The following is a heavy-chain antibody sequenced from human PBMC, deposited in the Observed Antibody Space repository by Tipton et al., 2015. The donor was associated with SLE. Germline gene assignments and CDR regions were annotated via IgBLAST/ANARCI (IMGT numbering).Heavy chain of an antibody. CDR1: GGSITGRY. J-gene: IGHJ4*02. CDR2: VYLNGRT. CDR3: ARGLSQDN. Sequence: LRLSCTVSGGSITGRYWSWIRQPPGKGLEWIGYVYLNGRTNYNSSLESRITISEDTSKNQFSLRLTSVTAADTATYYCARGLSQDNWGQGTLVTVSS. V-gene: IGHV4-59*11.